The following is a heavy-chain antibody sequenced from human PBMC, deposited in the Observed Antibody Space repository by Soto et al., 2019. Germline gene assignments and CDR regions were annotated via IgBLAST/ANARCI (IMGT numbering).Heavy chain of an antibody. CDR1: GGSISSGDYF. Sequence: QVQLQESGPGLVKPSHTLSLTCTVSGGSISSGDYFWSWIRQSPGKGLEWIGYISSIGSTYYNPSLKSRVSVSRDTSKNLFSLKLSSVTTTDTAVYYCARGLVIRPYYYHGMDVWGQGTTVTVSS. V-gene: IGHV4-30-4*01. CDR3: ARGLVIRPYYYHGMDV. J-gene: IGHJ6*02. D-gene: IGHD3-9*01. CDR2: ISSIGST.